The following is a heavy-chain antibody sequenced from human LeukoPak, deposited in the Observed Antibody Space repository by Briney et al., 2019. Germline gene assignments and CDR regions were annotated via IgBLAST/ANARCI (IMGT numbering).Heavy chain of an antibody. CDR3: AREIYNNHSKNRNGAFDY. CDR2: ISYDGSNK. Sequence: GGSLRLSCAASGFTFSSYAMHWVRQAPGKGLEWVAVISYDGSNKYYADSVKGRFTISRDNSKNTLYLQMNSLRAEDTAVYYCAREIYNNHSKNRNGAFDYWGQGTLVTVSS. J-gene: IGHJ4*02. V-gene: IGHV3-30-3*01. D-gene: IGHD3-10*01. CDR1: GFTFSSYA.